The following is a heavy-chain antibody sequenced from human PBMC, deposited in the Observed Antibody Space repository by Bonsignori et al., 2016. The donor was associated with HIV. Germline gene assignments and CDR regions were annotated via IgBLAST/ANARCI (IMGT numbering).Heavy chain of an antibody. CDR3: AKGGYYYDSSGYYHGATDFDY. Sequence: GGSLRLSCAASGFTFSSYAMSWVRQAPGKGLEWVSAISGSGGSTYYADSVKGRFTISRDNSKNTLYLQMNSLRAEDTAVYYCAKGGYYYDSSGYYHGATDFDYWGQGTLVTVSS. V-gene: IGHV3-23*01. D-gene: IGHD3-22*01. CDR2: ISGSGGST. CDR1: GFTFSSYA. J-gene: IGHJ4*02.